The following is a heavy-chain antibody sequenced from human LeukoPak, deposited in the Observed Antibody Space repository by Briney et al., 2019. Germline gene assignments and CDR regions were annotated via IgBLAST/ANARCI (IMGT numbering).Heavy chain of an antibody. J-gene: IGHJ5*02. Sequence: SGTLSLTCAVSGGSISSSNWWSWVRQPPGKGLEWIGEINHSGSTNYNPSLKSRVTISVDTSKNQFSLKLSSVTAADTAVYYCARAKKKVDYMRSGPTTKFDPWGQGTLVTVSS. CDR1: GGSISSSNW. V-gene: IGHV4-4*02. CDR2: INHSGST. CDR3: ARAKKKVDYMRSGPTTKFDP. D-gene: IGHD4-11*01.